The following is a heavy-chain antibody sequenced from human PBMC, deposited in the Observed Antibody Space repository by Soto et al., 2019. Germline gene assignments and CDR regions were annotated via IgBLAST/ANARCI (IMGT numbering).Heavy chain of an antibody. J-gene: IGHJ4*02. V-gene: IGHV3-23*01. D-gene: IGHD1-1*01. CDR2: SSGGNT. Sequence: PGGSLRLSCAASGFTFNAYAMTWVRQAPGKGLEWVSTSSGGNTFYADSAKGRFTISRDNSKNTLYLQMNSLRAEDTALYYCAKLGNYYIDYWGQGTLVTVSS. CDR1: GFTFNAYA. CDR3: AKLGNYYIDY.